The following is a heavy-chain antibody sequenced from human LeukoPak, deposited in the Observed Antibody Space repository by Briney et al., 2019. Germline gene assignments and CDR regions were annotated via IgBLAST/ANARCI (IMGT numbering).Heavy chain of an antibody. CDR3: AREKGGSYLTFDY. J-gene: IGHJ4*02. Sequence: SETLSLTCTVSGYSISSGYYWGWIRQPPGKGLEWIGSIYHSGSTYYNPSLKSRVTISVDTSKNQFSLKLSSVTAADTAVYYCAREKGGSYLTFDYWGQGTLVTVSS. D-gene: IGHD1-26*01. V-gene: IGHV4-38-2*02. CDR1: GYSISSGYY. CDR2: IYHSGST.